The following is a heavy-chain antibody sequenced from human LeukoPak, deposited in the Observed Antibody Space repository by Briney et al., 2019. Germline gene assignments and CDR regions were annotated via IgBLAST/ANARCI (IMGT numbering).Heavy chain of an antibody. Sequence: SETLSLTCTVSGGSVSSSTYYWGWIRQPPGKGLEWIGNIYYSGSTYYNPSLTSRVTMSVDTSNDQFSLKMHSVTAADTAVYYCARLSKGRFFDYIFDYWGQGSLVTVSS. D-gene: IGHD3-9*01. J-gene: IGHJ4*02. CDR1: GGSVSSSTYY. CDR3: ARLSKGRFFDYIFDY. V-gene: IGHV4-39*01. CDR2: IYYSGST.